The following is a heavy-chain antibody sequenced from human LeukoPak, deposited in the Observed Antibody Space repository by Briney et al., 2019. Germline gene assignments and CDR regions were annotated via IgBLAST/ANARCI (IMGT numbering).Heavy chain of an antibody. CDR2: ITSSSSDI. J-gene: IGHJ4*02. CDR1: GFTFSSNS. CDR3: ARVLRGSNWYCFDY. V-gene: IGHV3-21*01. Sequence: GGSLRLSCAASGFTFSSNSMNCVRQAPGKGLEWVSSITSSSSDIHYADSVKGRFTISRDNVKNSLYLQMNSLRAEDTAVYYCARVLRGSNWYCFDYWGQGTLVTVSS. D-gene: IGHD6-13*01.